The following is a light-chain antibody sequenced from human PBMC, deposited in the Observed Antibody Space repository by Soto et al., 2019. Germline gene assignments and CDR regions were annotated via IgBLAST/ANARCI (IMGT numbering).Light chain of an antibody. V-gene: IGKV3-15*01. CDR1: QSVSNN. CDR2: GAS. CDR3: HQHNNWPLT. Sequence: EIVMTQSPATLSVSPGERATLSCRASQSVSNNLAWYQQKPGQAPRLLIYGASTTATGIPARFSGSGSGTEFTLIISSLQSEDSAVYYCHQHNNWPLTFGGGTKVEIK. J-gene: IGKJ4*01.